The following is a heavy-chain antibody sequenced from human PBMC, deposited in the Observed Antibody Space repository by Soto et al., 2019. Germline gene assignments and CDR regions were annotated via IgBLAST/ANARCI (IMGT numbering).Heavy chain of an antibody. J-gene: IGHJ4*02. Sequence: PSETLSLTCPVSGGSISSYYWSWIRQPPGKGLKWIGYIYYSGSTNYNPSLKSRITISVDTSKNHFSLKLVSVTAAESAVYYFASSRDLAGFGGVIVIPYYFDYWGQGTLVTVSS. CDR2: IYYSGST. D-gene: IGHD3-16*02. CDR3: ASSRDLAGFGGVIVIPYYFDY. V-gene: IGHV4-59*01. CDR1: GGSISSYY.